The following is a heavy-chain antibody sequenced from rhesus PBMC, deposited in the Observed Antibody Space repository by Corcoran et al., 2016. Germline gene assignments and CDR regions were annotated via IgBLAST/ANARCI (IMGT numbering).Heavy chain of an antibody. Sequence: QVQLQESGPGLVKPSETLSLTCAVSGGSISSSNWWSWIRQPPGKGLEWIGYISGSSGSTYYNPSLKSRVTISKDTSKNQFSLKLSSVTAADTAVYYCARDWNSSGLNVWGRGVLVTVSS. CDR1: GGSISSSNW. CDR3: ARDWNSSGLNV. J-gene: IGHJ5-2*02. CDR2: ISGSSGST. V-gene: IGHV4S19*01. D-gene: IGHD6-31*01.